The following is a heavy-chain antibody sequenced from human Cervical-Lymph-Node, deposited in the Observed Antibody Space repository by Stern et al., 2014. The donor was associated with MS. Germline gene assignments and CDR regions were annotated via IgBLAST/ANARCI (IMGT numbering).Heavy chain of an antibody. Sequence: VQLLESGGGVVQPGRSLRLSCSPSGFAFSTYGMHWVRQAPGKGLEWVALISFDGAKTYYADSVEGRFTISRDNPKNTLYLQMKSLRGEDTAVYYCARGSDWYPLDYWGQGTLVTVSS. CDR1: GFAFSTYG. V-gene: IGHV3-30*03. D-gene: IGHD6-19*01. CDR2: ISFDGAKT. J-gene: IGHJ4*02. CDR3: ARGSDWYPLDY.